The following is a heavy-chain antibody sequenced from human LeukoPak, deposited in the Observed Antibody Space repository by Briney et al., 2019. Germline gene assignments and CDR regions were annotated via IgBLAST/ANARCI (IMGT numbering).Heavy chain of an antibody. V-gene: IGHV4-4*02. Sequence: PSETLSLTCAVSGDSISDKYWWRWVRQFPDKGLEWIGEVYRSGGTSYNPSLKSRVTVSIDYSKNLFSLNLRSVTAADTAVYYCGRHANGDSSAAFDLWGQGTMVTVSS. J-gene: IGHJ3*01. D-gene: IGHD2-8*01. CDR3: GRHANGDSSAAFDL. CDR1: GDSISDKYW. CDR2: VYRSGGT.